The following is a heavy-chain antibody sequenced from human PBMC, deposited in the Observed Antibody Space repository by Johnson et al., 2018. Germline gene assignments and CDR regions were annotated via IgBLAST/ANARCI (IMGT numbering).Heavy chain of an antibody. CDR1: GFTFSSYA. CDR2: ISGSGGTT. Sequence: VQLVQSGGGLVQPGGSLRLSCAASGFTFSSYAMSWVRQAPGKGLEWVSAISGSGGTTYYADSVKGRFTISRDNSKTTLYMPMNSLRAGDTAVYYCARDAGYGDYVGLMDVWGQGTTVTVSS. CDR3: ARDAGYGDYVGLMDV. D-gene: IGHD4-17*01. V-gene: IGHV3-23*04. J-gene: IGHJ6*02.